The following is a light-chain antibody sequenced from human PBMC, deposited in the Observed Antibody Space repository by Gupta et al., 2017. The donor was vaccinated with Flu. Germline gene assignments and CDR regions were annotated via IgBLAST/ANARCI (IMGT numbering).Light chain of an antibody. V-gene: IGLV1-47*01. J-gene: IGLJ3*02. Sequence: QSVLTPPPSASGTPGQRDTLPCCGSSSNIGIYYVYWYQQVPGTAPKLLIYRNNPLPSGVPDRFSGSKSGTSGSLAISGLRSEDEADYYCAAWDDSLGGPVFGGGTKLTVV. CDR1: SSNIGIYY. CDR2: RNN. CDR3: AAWDDSLGGPV.